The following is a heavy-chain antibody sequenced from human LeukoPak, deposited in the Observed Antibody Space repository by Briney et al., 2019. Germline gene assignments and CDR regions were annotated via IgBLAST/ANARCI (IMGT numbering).Heavy chain of an antibody. Sequence: GGSLRLSCAASGFTFSSYSMNWVRQAPGKGLEWVSYISSSSSTIYYADSVKGRFTISRDNAKNSLYLQMNSLRAEDTAVYYCATAAAGTNYYYYGMDVWGQGTTVTVSS. D-gene: IGHD6-13*01. V-gene: IGHV3-48*04. CDR2: ISSSSSTI. CDR3: ATAAAGTNYYYYGMDV. J-gene: IGHJ6*02. CDR1: GFTFSSYS.